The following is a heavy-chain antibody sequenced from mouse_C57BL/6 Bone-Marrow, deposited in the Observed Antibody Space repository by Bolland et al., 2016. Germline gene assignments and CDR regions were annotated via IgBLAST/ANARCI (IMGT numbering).Heavy chain of an antibody. D-gene: IGHD2-2*01. CDR3: AREGGYDGMDY. CDR2: IYPGSGNT. J-gene: IGHJ2*01. Sequence: RIYPGSGNTYYNEKFKGKATLTAEKSSSTAYMQLSSLTSEDSAVYFCAREGGYDGMDYLGQGTT. V-gene: IGHV1-76*01.